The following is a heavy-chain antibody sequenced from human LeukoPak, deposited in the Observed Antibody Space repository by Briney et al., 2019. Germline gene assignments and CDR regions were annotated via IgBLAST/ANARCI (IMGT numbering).Heavy chain of an antibody. CDR2: ISANNGDT. Sequence: GASVKVSCKTSGFTFTSYGISWMRQAPGQGLEWMAWISANNGDTHYAQRLQGRVTLTTDTSTGTAYMEVRSLRSDDTAVYYCARDSDFWSGYYAPDYWGQGTLVTVSS. CDR1: GFTFTSYG. J-gene: IGHJ4*02. V-gene: IGHV1-18*04. D-gene: IGHD3-3*01. CDR3: ARDSDFWSGYYAPDY.